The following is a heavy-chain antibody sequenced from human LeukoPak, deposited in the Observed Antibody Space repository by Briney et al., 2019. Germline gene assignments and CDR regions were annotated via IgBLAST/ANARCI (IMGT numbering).Heavy chain of an antibody. CDR1: GGSFSGYY. V-gene: IGHV4-34*01. CDR2: INHSGST. D-gene: IGHD2-2*02. Sequence: SETLSLTCADYGGSFSGYYWSWIRQPPGKGLEWIGEINHSGSTNYNPSLKSRVTISVDTSKNQFSLKLSSVTAADTAVYYCARGFVVVPAAIPYYYGMDVWGQGTTVTVSS. J-gene: IGHJ6*02. CDR3: ARGFVVVPAAIPYYYGMDV.